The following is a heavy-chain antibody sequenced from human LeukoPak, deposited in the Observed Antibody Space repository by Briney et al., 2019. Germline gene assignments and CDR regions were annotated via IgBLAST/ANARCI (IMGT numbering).Heavy chain of an antibody. V-gene: IGHV1-2*02. J-gene: IGHJ4*02. CDR2: INPNSGGT. D-gene: IGHD3-3*01. Sequence: ASVKVSCKAFGYTFTGYYMHWVRQAPGQGLEWLGWINPNSGGTNYAKKFQGRVTMTRDTSISTAYMELSRLRSDDTAVYYCARGGYDFWSGYSVPRYWGQGTLVTVSS. CDR3: ARGGYDFWSGYSVPRY. CDR1: GYTFTGYY.